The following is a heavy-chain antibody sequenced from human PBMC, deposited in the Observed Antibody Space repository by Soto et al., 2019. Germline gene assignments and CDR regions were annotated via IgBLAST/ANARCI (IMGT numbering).Heavy chain of an antibody. J-gene: IGHJ6*03. CDR1: GDSFNDYY. CDR3: ARESGGATATLDYYYFYMDV. CDR2: INPNGGVT. V-gene: IGHV1-2*04. Sequence: VQLVQSGAEVKKPGASVKVSCKTSGDSFNDYYIHWVRQAPGQGLEWMGWINPNGGVTKYAQKFRGLVTVTRDTSIRKVYMELSSLRSDDTAVYYCARESGGATATLDYYYFYMDVWGKGTTVTVSS. D-gene: IGHD5-12*01.